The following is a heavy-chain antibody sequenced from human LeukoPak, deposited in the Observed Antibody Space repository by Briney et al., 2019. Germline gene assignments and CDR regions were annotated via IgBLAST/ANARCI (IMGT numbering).Heavy chain of an antibody. V-gene: IGHV4-59*01. Sequence: PSETLSLTCTVSGGSISSYYWSWIRQPPGKGLEWIGYIYYSGSTNYNPSLKSRVTISVDTSKNQFSLKLSSVTAADTDVYYCARGPRYGSGSYWDYWGQGTLVTVSS. D-gene: IGHD3-10*01. CDR3: ARGPRYGSGSYWDY. J-gene: IGHJ4*02. CDR1: GGSISSYY. CDR2: IYYSGST.